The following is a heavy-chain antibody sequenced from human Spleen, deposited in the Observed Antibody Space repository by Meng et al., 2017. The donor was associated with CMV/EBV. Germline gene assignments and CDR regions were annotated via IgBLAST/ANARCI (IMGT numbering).Heavy chain of an antibody. J-gene: IGHJ3*02. CDR3: ARTLGSYFLWDAFDI. CDR1: GFPVSSNY. CDR2: IYSGGST. D-gene: IGHD1-26*01. Sequence: FGFPVSSNYMSWVRQAPGKGLEWVSVIYSGGSTYHADSVKGRFTISRDNSKNTLYLQMNSLRAEDTAVYYCARTLGSYFLWDAFDIWGQGTMVTVSS. V-gene: IGHV3-66*02.